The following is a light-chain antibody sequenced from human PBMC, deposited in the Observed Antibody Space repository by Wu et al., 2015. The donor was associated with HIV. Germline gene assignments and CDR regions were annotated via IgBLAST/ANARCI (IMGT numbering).Light chain of an antibody. V-gene: IGKV1-5*03. CDR2: KAS. Sequence: DIQTTQSPSTLSASVGDRVTITCRASQNINTWLAWYQQKPGKAPKLLIYKASTLESGVPSRFSGSGSGTEFTLTISSLQPDDFATYYCQQYNSYWWTFGQGTKV. J-gene: IGKJ1*01. CDR3: QQYNSYWWT. CDR1: QNINTW.